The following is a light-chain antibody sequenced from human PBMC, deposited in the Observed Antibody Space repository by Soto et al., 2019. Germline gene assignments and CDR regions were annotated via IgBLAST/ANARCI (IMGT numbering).Light chain of an antibody. CDR2: AAS. J-gene: IGKJ2*01. CDR1: QGIGND. CDR3: LQHNDYPYT. Sequence: DIQMTQSPSSLSASVGDRVTITCRTSQGIGNDLSWYQQKPGKAPKRLIYAASSFQSGVPSRFXGSGSGTEFTLTISSLQPEDFATYYCLQHNDYPYTFGQGTKLEIK. V-gene: IGKV1-17*01.